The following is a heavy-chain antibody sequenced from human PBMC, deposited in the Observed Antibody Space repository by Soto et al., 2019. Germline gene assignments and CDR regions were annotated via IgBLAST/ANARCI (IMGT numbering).Heavy chain of an antibody. V-gene: IGHV3-21*01. J-gene: IGHJ3*02. CDR2: ISSSSSYI. D-gene: IGHD3-10*02. CDR1: GFTFSSYS. Sequence: GGSLRLSCAASGFTFSSYSMNWVRQAPGKGLEWVSSISSSSSYIYYADSVKGRFTISRDNAKNSLYLQMNSLRAEDTAVYYCARAVLRDAFDIWGQGTMVTVSS. CDR3: ARAVLRDAFDI.